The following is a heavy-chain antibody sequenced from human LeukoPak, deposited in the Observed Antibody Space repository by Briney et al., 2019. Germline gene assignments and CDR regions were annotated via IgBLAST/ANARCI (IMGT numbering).Heavy chain of an antibody. J-gene: IGHJ3*02. CDR1: GFTFSSYS. Sequence: GGSLRLSCAASGFTFSSYSMNWVRQAPGKGLEWVSSISSSSSYIYYADSVKGRFAISRDNAKNSLYLQMNSLRAEDTAVYYCAPSGVADAFGIWGQGTMVTVSS. V-gene: IGHV3-21*01. CDR2: ISSSSSYI. CDR3: APSGVADAFGI. D-gene: IGHD3-3*01.